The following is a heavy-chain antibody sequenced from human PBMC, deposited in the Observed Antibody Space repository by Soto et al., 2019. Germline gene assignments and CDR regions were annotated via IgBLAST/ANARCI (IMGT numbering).Heavy chain of an antibody. D-gene: IGHD6-19*01. Sequence: QVQLVQSGAEVKKPGASVKVSCKASGYTFTSYGISWVRQAPGQGLEWMGWISAYNGNTKYAQSLQGRVTMTTDTSTSTAYMELRSLRSDDSAVYYCARDAAVAGNSYGMDVWGQGTTLTVSS. J-gene: IGHJ6*02. CDR1: GYTFTSYG. CDR3: ARDAAVAGNSYGMDV. CDR2: ISAYNGNT. V-gene: IGHV1-18*04.